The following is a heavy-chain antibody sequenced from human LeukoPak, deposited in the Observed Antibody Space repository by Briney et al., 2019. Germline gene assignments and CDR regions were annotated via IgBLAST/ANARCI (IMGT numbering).Heavy chain of an antibody. CDR1: GFTFDGYG. Sequence: PGGSLRLSCAASGFTFDGYGMSWVRQAPGKGLEWVSAISGSGGSTYYADSVKGRFTISSDNSKNTLYLQMNSLRAEDTAVYYCARGIAAAGILYYFDYWGQGTLVTVSS. J-gene: IGHJ4*02. CDR3: ARGIAAAGILYYFDY. CDR2: ISGSGGST. V-gene: IGHV3-23*01. D-gene: IGHD6-13*01.